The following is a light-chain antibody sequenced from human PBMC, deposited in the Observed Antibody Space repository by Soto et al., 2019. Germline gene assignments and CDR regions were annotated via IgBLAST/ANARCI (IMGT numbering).Light chain of an antibody. CDR3: CSYVGGYSYV. V-gene: IGLV2-11*01. CDR2: DAS. J-gene: IGLJ1*01. CDR1: SSDVGDYNS. Sequence: QSALAQPRSVSGSPGQSVTVSCIGTSSDVGDYNSVSWYQQHPGKAPKLMIYDASKRPSGVPDRFSGSKSGNTASLTISGLQAVDEADYYCCSYVGGYSYVFGIGTKVTVL.